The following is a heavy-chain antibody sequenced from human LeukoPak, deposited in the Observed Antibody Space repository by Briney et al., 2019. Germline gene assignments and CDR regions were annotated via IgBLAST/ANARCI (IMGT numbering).Heavy chain of an antibody. D-gene: IGHD2-2*01. Sequence: GASVKVSCKVSGYTLTDLSMHWVRQAPGKGLEWMGGFDLEDGESIYAQKFQGRVTMTEDTSTDTAYMDLSSLRSEDTAVYYCATETHCSSTSCKGYYYGMDVWGQGTTVTVSS. CDR1: GYTLTDLS. CDR2: FDLEDGES. V-gene: IGHV1-24*01. J-gene: IGHJ6*02. CDR3: ATETHCSSTSCKGYYYGMDV.